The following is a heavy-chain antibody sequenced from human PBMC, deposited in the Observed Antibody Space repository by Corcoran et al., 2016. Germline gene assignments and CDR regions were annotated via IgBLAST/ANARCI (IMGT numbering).Heavy chain of an antibody. Sequence: EVQLVESGGGLVKPGGSLRLSCAASGFTFSNAWMNWVRQAPGKGLEWVGRIKSKTDGGTTDYAAPVKGRFTISRDDSKNTLYLQMNSLKTEDTALYYCTTRITMIVVVITGSGAFDIWGQGTMVTVSS. J-gene: IGHJ3*02. CDR1: GFTFSNAW. V-gene: IGHV3-15*07. CDR3: TTRITMIVVVITGSGAFDI. CDR2: IKSKTDGGTT. D-gene: IGHD3-22*01.